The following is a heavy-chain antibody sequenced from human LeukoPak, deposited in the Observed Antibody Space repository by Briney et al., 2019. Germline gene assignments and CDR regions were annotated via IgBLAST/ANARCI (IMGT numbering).Heavy chain of an antibody. CDR2: IYYSGST. J-gene: IGHJ4*02. V-gene: IGHV4-59*01. CDR3: ARQGGWGGALSFFDS. CDR1: GGSITSYH. D-gene: IGHD3-16*01. Sequence: SETLSLTCTVSGGSITSYHYSWIRQPPGKGLEWIGYIYYSGSTNYNPSLKSRVTISVDTSKNQFSLKLSSVTAADTAVYYCARQGGWGGALSFFDSWGQGTLVTVSS.